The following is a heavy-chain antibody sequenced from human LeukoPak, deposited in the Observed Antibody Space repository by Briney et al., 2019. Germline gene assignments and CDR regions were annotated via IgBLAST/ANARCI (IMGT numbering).Heavy chain of an antibody. J-gene: IGHJ6*03. CDR1: GGSISNYY. CDR3: ARSLDSSGYYLGIYYMDV. D-gene: IGHD3-22*01. Sequence: SETLSLTCTVSGGSISNYYWSWIRQPPGKGLEWIGYIYYSGSTNYNPSPKNRVTISVDTSKNQFSLRLSSVTAADTAVYYCARSLDSSGYYLGIYYMDVWGKGTTVTISS. CDR2: IYYSGST. V-gene: IGHV4-59*01.